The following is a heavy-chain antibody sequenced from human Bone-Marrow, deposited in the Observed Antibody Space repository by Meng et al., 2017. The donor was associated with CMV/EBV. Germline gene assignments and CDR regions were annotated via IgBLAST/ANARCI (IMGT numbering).Heavy chain of an antibody. Sequence: SGPTLVKPTQTLTLTCTFSGFSLSTSGMCVSWVRQPPGKALEWLALIDWDDDKYYSTSLKTRLTISKDTSKNQVVLTMTNMDPVDTATYYCTTQIAVAGTYYYYYGMDVWGQGTTVTVYS. CDR1: GFSLSTSGMC. CDR3: TTQIAVAGTYYYYYGMDV. CDR2: IDWDDDK. J-gene: IGHJ6*01. D-gene: IGHD6-19*01. V-gene: IGHV2-70*20.